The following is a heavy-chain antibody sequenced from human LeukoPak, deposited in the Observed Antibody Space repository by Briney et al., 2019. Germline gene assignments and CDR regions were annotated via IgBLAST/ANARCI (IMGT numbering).Heavy chain of an antibody. CDR2: IYYSGST. J-gene: IGHJ4*02. CDR1: GGSISSYY. CDR3: ARRVYGTFDY. V-gene: IGHV4-59*08. Sequence: SETLSLTCTVSGGSISSYYWSWIRQPPGKGLEWIGYIYYSGSTNYNPSLKSRVTISVDTSKNQFPLKLSSVTAADTAVYYCARRVYGTFDYWGQGTLVTVSS. D-gene: IGHD1/OR15-1a*01.